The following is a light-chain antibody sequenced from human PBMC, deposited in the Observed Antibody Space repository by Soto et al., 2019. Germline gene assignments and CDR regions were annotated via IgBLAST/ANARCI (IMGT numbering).Light chain of an antibody. CDR2: AAS. CDR1: QSISSY. V-gene: IGKV1-39*01. J-gene: IGKJ2*01. Sequence: DIQMTQSPSSLSASVGDRVTITCRASQSISSYLNWYQQKPGKAPKLLIYAASSLQSGVPSRFSGGGSGTDFTLTTSSLQPEEFATYYCQQSYSTPRTFGQGTKLEIK. CDR3: QQSYSTPRT.